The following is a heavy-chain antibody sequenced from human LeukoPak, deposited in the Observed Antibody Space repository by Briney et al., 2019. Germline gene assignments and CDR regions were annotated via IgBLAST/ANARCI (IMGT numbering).Heavy chain of an antibody. Sequence: SGGSLRLSCTASGFTFSTYWMSWVRQAPGKGLEWVANIKEDGSEKYYVDSVKGRFTISRDNAKSSLYLQMNSLRAEDTAVYYCARATEGYTYGYRVYYYYYMDVWGKGTTVTVSS. CDR1: GFTFSTYW. CDR3: ARATEGYTYGYRVYYYYYMDV. CDR2: IKEDGSEK. V-gene: IGHV3-7*01. J-gene: IGHJ6*03. D-gene: IGHD5-18*01.